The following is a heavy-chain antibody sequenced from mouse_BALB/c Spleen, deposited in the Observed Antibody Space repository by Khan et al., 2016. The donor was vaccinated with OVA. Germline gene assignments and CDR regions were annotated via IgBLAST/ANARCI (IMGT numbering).Heavy chain of an antibody. CDR2: ISYSGST. D-gene: IGHD1-1*01. CDR3: ARVFTTVYFDY. J-gene: IGHJ2*01. Sequence: EVQLQESGPGLVKPSQSLSLTCTVTGYSITSDYAWNWIRQFPGNKLEWMGYISYSGSTGYNPSLKSRISITRDTSKNQFFLQLNSVTTEDTATYYGARVFTTVYFDYWGQGTTLTVSS. V-gene: IGHV3-2*02. CDR1: GYSITSDYA.